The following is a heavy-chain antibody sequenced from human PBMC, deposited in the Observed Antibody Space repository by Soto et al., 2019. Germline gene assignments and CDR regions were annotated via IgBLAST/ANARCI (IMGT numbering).Heavy chain of an antibody. V-gene: IGHV1-69*02. CDR3: ARVPTVGSSSEGFLWFDP. CDR1: GGTFSSYT. J-gene: IGHJ5*02. CDR2: IIPILGIA. D-gene: IGHD6-6*01. Sequence: ASVKVSCKASGGTFSSYTISWVRQAPGQGLEWMGRIIPILGIANYAQKFQGRVTITADKSTSTAYMELSSLRSEDTAVYYCARVPTVGSSSEGFLWFDPWGQGTLVTVSS.